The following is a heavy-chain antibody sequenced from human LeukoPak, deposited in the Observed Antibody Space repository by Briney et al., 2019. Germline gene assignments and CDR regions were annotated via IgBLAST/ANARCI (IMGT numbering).Heavy chain of an antibody. CDR2: IYYSGST. CDR1: GGSISSHY. Sequence: SETLSLTCTVSGGSISSHYWSWIRQPPGKGLEWIWYIYYSGSTNYNPSLKSRVTISVDTSKNQFSLKLSSVTAADTAVYYCARVRAVVVPAAIPMEAYYYYYMDVWGKGTTVTVSS. J-gene: IGHJ6*03. CDR3: ARVRAVVVPAAIPMEAYYYYYMDV. V-gene: IGHV4-59*11. D-gene: IGHD2-2*02.